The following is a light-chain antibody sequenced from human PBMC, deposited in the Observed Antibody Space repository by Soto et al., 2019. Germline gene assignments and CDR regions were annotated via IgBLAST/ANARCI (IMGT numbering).Light chain of an antibody. V-gene: IGKV3-15*01. Sequence: EIVMTQSPATLSVSPGERATLSCRASQSVSSNLAWYQQKPGQAPSPLIYGASTRATGIPARFSGSGSGTEFTLTISSLQSEDFAVYYCQHYYNWPRTFGQGTKVDIK. CDR1: QSVSSN. CDR2: GAS. CDR3: QHYYNWPRT. J-gene: IGKJ1*01.